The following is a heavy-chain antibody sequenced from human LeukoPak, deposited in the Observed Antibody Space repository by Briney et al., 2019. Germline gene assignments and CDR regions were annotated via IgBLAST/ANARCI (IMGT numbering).Heavy chain of an antibody. CDR1: GGSISSYY. D-gene: IGHD6-13*01. J-gene: IGHJ6*02. Sequence: SETLSLTCTVSGGSISSYYWSWIRQVPGKGLEWIGFLHHSGSTDYNPSLQSRVTISVDTSKNQLSLKLRSVTAADTAVYYCAREGRPAAENTFYFYYGMDVWGQGTAVTASS. V-gene: IGHV4-59*01. CDR2: LHHSGST. CDR3: AREGRPAAENTFYFYYGMDV.